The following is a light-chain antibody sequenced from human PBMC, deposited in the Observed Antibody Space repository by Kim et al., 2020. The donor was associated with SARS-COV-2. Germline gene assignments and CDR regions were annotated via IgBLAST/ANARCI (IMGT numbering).Light chain of an antibody. CDR1: KRISRN. J-gene: IGKJ1*01. CDR3: QQYDTWPRT. CDR2: GAT. Sequence: VSRGEGASLSSRDSKRISRNLAWYKQKPGHTPSILIDGATTRATDIPARFSGSGSGTDFTITSRSLQSVDFAVYYCQQYDTWPRTFGQGTKVDIK. V-gene: IGKV3-15*01.